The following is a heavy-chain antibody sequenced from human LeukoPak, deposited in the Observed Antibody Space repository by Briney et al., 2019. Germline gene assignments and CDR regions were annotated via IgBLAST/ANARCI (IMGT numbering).Heavy chain of an antibody. V-gene: IGHV5-51*01. CDR3: ARQSAAAQYTNWFDP. D-gene: IGHD2-2*01. CDR2: IYPADSDT. Sequence: GESLKISCKGSGYSFASFWIGWVRQMPGKGLEWMGVIYPADSDTRYSPSFQGQVTISADKSTSTAYLQWSTLKASDTAIYYCARQSAAAQYTNWFDPWGQRTLVTVSS. J-gene: IGHJ5*02. CDR1: GYSFASFW.